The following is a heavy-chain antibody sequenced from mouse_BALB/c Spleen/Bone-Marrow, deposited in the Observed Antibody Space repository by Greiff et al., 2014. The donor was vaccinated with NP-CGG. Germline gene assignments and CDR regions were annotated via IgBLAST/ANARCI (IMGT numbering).Heavy chain of an antibody. V-gene: IGHV1S22*01. CDR2: IYPGSGST. CDR1: GYTFTSYW. J-gene: IGHJ2*01. CDR3: TREGPTGTGGDY. Sequence: LQQSGSELVRPGASVKLSCKASGYTFTSYWMHWVKQRPGQGLEWIGNIYPGSGSTNYDEKSKSKATLTVDTSSSTAYMQLSSLTSEDSAVYYCTREGPTGTGGDYWGQGTTLTVSS. D-gene: IGHD4-1*02.